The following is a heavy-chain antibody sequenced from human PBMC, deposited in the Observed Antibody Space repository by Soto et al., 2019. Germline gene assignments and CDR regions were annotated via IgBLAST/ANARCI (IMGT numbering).Heavy chain of an antibody. J-gene: IGHJ6*02. Sequence: ETLSLTCTVSGGSISSSSYYWGWIRQPPGKGLEWIGSIYYSGSTYYNPSLKSRVTISVDTSKNQFSLKLSSVTASDTAMYYCVRQRGGYCVSVSCSGGYFYGMDVWGQGTTVTVSS. CDR3: VRQRGGYCVSVSCSGGYFYGMDV. CDR1: GGSISSSSYY. D-gene: IGHD2-2*01. V-gene: IGHV4-39*01. CDR2: IYYSGST.